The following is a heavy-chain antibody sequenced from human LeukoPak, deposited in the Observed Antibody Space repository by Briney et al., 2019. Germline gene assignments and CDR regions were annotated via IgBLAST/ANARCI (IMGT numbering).Heavy chain of an antibody. CDR2: ISSSGSTT. CDR1: GFTFSSYE. Sequence: SGGSLRLSCAASGFTFSSYEMNWVRQAPGKGLEWVSYISSSGSTTYYADSVKGRFTISTDNAKSSLYLQMNSLRAEDTAVYYCAELGITMIGGVWGKGTTVTISS. J-gene: IGHJ6*04. CDR3: AELGITMIGGV. D-gene: IGHD3-10*02. V-gene: IGHV3-48*03.